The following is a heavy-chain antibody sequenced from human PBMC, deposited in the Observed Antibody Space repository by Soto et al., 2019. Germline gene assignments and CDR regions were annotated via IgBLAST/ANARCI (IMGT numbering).Heavy chain of an antibody. J-gene: IGHJ4*02. CDR1: GASISSSNW. V-gene: IGHV4-4*02. CDR2: IYHRGST. D-gene: IGHD3-10*01. CDR3: ARRWGEGRVDY. Sequence: QVQLQESGPGLVKPSGTLSLTCAVSGASISSSNWWSWVLQPPRKGLEGIGEIYHRGSTNYNPYLKSVVTISVDKPRNDSALTLSSVTAAGPAVVYCARRWGEGRVDYWGQGTLVTVSS.